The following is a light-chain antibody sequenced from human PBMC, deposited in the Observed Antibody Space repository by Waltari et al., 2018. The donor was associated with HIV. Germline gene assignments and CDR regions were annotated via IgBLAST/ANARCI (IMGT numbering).Light chain of an antibody. CDR3: QSYDNSLSGTYV. J-gene: IGLJ1*01. Sequence: QSVLMTPPSVSGTPGQRLTISCNGSSSNMGAAYAAHWYQHLPGTAPKVIIYGNTNRPSGVPDRFSGSKSGTSSSLVITGLQAEDEADYYCQSYDNSLSGTYVFGGGTKVNVL. V-gene: IGLV1-40*01. CDR2: GNT. CDR1: SSNMGAAYA.